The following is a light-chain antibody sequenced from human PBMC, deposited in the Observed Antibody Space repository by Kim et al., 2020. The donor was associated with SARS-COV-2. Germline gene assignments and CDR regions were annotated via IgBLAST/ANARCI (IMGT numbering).Light chain of an antibody. Sequence: SSELTQDPAVSVALGQTVGITCQGDSLRSYYASWYQQKPGQAPALVVYPKNNRPSGIPDRFSGSSSGNTASLTITGAQAEDEADYYCKSRDTSGDRLVFGGGTQLTVL. CDR2: PKN. CDR1: SLRSYY. V-gene: IGLV3-19*01. CDR3: KSRDTSGDRLV. J-gene: IGLJ2*01.